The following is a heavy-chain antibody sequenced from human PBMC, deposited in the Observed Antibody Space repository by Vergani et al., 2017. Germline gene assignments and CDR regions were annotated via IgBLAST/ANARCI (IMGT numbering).Heavy chain of an antibody. CDR1: GGSISSGDHC. CDR2: IFYSGTT. D-gene: IGHD6-25*01. V-gene: IGHV4-31*11. CDR3: ARVDTQVPATSHFYYMDA. J-gene: IGHJ6*03. Sequence: QVQLQESGPGVVKPSQTLSLTCAVSGGSISSGDHCWTWIRQRPGKGLEWIGYIFYSGTTYDNPSLRSRLTISVDTSQNQFSLKLRSVTAADTAVYYCARVDTQVPATSHFYYMDAWQRDHGRRLL.